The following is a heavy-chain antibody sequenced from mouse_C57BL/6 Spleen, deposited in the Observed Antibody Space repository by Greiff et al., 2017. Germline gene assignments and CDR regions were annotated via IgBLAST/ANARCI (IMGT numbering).Heavy chain of an antibody. CDR2: INPGSGGT. Sequence: QVQLQQSGAELVRPGTSVKVSCKASGYAFTNYLIEWVKQRPGQGLEWIGVINPGSGGTNYNEKFKGKATLTADKSSSTAYMQLSSLTSEDSAVYFCAREGVAYWGQGTLVTVSA. CDR3: AREGVAY. V-gene: IGHV1-54*01. CDR1: GYAFTNYL. J-gene: IGHJ3*01.